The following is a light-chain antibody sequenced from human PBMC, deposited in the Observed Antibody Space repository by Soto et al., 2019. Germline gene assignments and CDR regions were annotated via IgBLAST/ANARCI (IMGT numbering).Light chain of an antibody. J-gene: IGLJ1*01. CDR2: VNSDGSY. CDR3: QTWGTGFQV. CDR1: SGRSKYA. V-gene: IGLV4-69*01. Sequence: QLVLTQSPSASASLGASVKLTCTLSSGRSKYAIAWHQQQPEKGPRYLMKVNSDGSYSKGDGIPDRFSGSSSGTERYLTISSLQSEDEADYYCQTWGTGFQVFGTGTKLTVL.